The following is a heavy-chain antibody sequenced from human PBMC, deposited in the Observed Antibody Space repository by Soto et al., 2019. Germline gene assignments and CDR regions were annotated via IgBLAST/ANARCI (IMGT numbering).Heavy chain of an antibody. V-gene: IGHV4-34*01. CDR3: ASDYDYIWGSYR. D-gene: IGHD3-16*02. Sequence: TSETLSLTCAVYGGSFSGYYWSWIRQPPGKGLEWIGEINHSGSTNYNPSLKSRVTISVDTSKNQFSLKLSSVTAADTAVYYCASDYDYIWGSYRWGQGTLVTVSS. J-gene: IGHJ4*02. CDR2: INHSGST. CDR1: GGSFSGYY.